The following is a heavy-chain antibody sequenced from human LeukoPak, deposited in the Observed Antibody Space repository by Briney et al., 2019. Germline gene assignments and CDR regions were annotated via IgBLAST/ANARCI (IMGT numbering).Heavy chain of an antibody. CDR3: ARAGGFWSGYYREPPFDY. D-gene: IGHD3-3*01. J-gene: IGHJ4*02. CDR2: IYTSGST. Sequence: PSETLSLTCTVSGGSISSGSYYWSWIRQPAGKGLEWIGRIYTSGSTNYNPSLKSRVTISVDTSKNQFSLKLSSVTAADTAVYYCARAGGFWSGYYREPPFDYWGQGTLVTVSS. V-gene: IGHV4-61*02. CDR1: GGSISSGSYY.